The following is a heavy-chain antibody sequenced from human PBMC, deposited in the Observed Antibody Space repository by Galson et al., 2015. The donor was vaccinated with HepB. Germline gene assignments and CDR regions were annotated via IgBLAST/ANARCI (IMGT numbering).Heavy chain of an antibody. V-gene: IGHV6-1*01. J-gene: IGHJ4*02. CDR3: ARDSGPQDVDTAMVKFDY. CDR1: GDSVSSNSAA. D-gene: IGHD5-18*01. Sequence: CAISGDSVSSNSAAWNWIRQSPSRGLEWLGRTYYRSKWYNDYAESVKSRININPDTSKNQFSLQLNSVTPEGTAVYYCARDSGPQDVDTAMVKFDYWGQGSLVTVSS. CDR2: TYYRSKWYN.